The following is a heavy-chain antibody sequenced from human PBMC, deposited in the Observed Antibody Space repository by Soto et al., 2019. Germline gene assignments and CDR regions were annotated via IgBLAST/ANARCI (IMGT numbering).Heavy chain of an antibody. CDR3: ARVLRGVVNWFDP. CDR1: GDTFTNFG. D-gene: IGHD3-10*01. CDR2: IATYNSNR. Sequence: HLVQSGPEVKKPGASITVSCKTSGDTFTNFGLSWVRQAPGQGLEWMGWIATYNSNRKYAQKVQGRLTLTTDTSTSTAYMELKSLGYDDTAVYYCARVLRGVVNWFDPWGQGTLVTVSS. V-gene: IGHV1-18*01. J-gene: IGHJ5*02.